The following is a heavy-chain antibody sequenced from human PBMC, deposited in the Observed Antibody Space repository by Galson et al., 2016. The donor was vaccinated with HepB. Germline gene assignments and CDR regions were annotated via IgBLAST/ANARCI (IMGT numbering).Heavy chain of an antibody. V-gene: IGHV3-23*01. D-gene: IGHD2-8*02. CDR2: ISGGGTSR. CDR1: GFTFTSYG. Sequence: SLRLSCAASGFTFTSYGMSWVRQAPGRGLEWVSNISGGGTSRHYADSVRGRFTISRDNSKNTVDLQMNSLRTEDTAMYYCLVYHLTGGVHWFDPWGQGALVTVSS. CDR3: LVYHLTGGVHWFDP. J-gene: IGHJ5*02.